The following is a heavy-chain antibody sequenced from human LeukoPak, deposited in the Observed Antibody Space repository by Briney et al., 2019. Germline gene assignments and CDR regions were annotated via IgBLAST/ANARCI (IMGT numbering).Heavy chain of an antibody. J-gene: IGHJ4*02. CDR3: ARAIEAAGHFDY. D-gene: IGHD6-13*01. CDR2: IYYSGST. CDR1: GGSINSGGYY. V-gene: IGHV4-31*03. Sequence: PSETLSLTCIVTGGSINSGGYYWSWIRQHPGKGLEWIGSIYYSGSTFYNPSLTSRLSISVDTSKKQFSLKLSSVTAADTAVYYCARAIEAAGHFDYWGQGTLATVSS.